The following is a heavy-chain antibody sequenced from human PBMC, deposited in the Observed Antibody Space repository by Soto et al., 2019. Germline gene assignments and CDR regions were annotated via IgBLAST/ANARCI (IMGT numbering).Heavy chain of an antibody. V-gene: IGHV1-18*01. CDR1: GYAFTSYG. D-gene: IGHD3-22*01. J-gene: IGHJ6*02. CDR2: ISAYNGNT. Sequence: QVQLVQSGAEVKKPGASVKVSCKASGYAFTSYGISWVRQAPGQGLEWMGWISAYNGNTNYAQKLQGRVTMTTDTSTSTAYMELRSLRSDDTAVYYCARDFYDSSGYYYYYYGMDVWGQGTTVTVSS. CDR3: ARDFYDSSGYYYYYYGMDV.